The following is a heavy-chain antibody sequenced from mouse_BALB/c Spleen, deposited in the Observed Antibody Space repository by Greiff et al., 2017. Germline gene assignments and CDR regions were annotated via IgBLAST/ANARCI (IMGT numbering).Heavy chain of an antibody. CDR2: ISSGGSYT. CDR1: GFTFSSYG. J-gene: IGHJ2*01. D-gene: IGHD1-1*01. CDR3: ARHPITTVPYFDD. V-gene: IGHV5-6*01. Sequence: EVKLVESGGDLVKPGGSLKLSCAASGFTFSSYGMSWVRQTPDKRLEWVATISSGGSYTYYPDSVKGRFTISRDNAKNTLYLQMSSLKSEDTAMYYCARHPITTVPYFDDWGQGTTLTVSS.